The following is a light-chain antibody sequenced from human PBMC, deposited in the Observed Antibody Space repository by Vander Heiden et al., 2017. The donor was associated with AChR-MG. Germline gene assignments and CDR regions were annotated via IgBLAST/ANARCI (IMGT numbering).Light chain of an antibody. CDR3: QSYDSSLSGHVI. Sequence: QSVLTQPPSVSGAPGPGVTTSCTGSSPNIGTGYDVHWYQQRPGTAPKLVIYSNTNRPSGVPDRFSASKSGTSASLAITGLQAEDEADYYCQSYDSSLSGHVIFGGGTKLTVL. V-gene: IGLV1-40*01. CDR2: SNT. CDR1: SPNIGTGYD. J-gene: IGLJ2*01.